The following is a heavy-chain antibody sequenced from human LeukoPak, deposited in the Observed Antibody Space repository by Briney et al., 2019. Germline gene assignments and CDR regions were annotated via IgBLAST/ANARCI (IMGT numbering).Heavy chain of an antibody. CDR1: GFTFSSYW. CDR3: VRGNYYGQDY. D-gene: IGHD3-10*01. CDR2: INSDGSTT. J-gene: IGHJ4*02. V-gene: IGHV3-74*01. Sequence: PGGSLRLSCGASGFTFSSYWMHWVRQAPGKGLVWISRINSDGSTTSYADSVKGRFTISRDNAKNTLYLQMNSLRAEDTAVYYCVRGNYYGQDYWGQGTLVTVSS.